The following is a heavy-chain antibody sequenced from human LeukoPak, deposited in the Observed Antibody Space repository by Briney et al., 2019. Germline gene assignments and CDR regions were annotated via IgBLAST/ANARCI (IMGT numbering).Heavy chain of an antibody. CDR3: ARDLNDYSNYAY. CDR1: GGTFSSYA. CDR2: INPNSGGT. V-gene: IGHV1-2*02. Sequence: ASVKVSCKASGGTFSSYAISWVRQAPGQGLEWMGWINPNSGGTNYAQKFQGRVTMTRDTSISTAYMELSRLRSDDTAVYYCARDLNDYSNYAYWGQGTLVTVSS. J-gene: IGHJ4*02. D-gene: IGHD4-11*01.